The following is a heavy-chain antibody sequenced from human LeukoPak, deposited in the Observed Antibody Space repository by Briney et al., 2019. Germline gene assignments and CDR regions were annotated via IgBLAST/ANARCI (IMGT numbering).Heavy chain of an antibody. CDR3: ARHSTAMAYFDY. J-gene: IGHJ4*02. CDR2: IYYSGSI. CDR1: GGSISSSSYY. D-gene: IGHD5-18*01. V-gene: IGHV4-39*01. Sequence: SETLSLTCTVSGGSISSSSYYWGWIRQPPGKGLEWIGSIYYSGSIYYNPSLKSRVTISVDTSKNQFSLKLSSVTAADTAVYYCARHSTAMAYFDYWGQGTLVTVSS.